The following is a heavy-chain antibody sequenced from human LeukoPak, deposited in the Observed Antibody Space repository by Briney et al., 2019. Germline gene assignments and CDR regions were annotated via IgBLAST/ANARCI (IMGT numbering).Heavy chain of an antibody. CDR1: GYTFTSYG. Sequence: VASVKVSCKASGYTFTSYGISWVRQAPGQGLEWMGRIIPILGIANYAQKFQGRVTITADKSTSTAYMELSSLRSEDTAVYYCAHRDVLQGSFDYWGQGTLVTVSS. CDR2: IIPILGIA. J-gene: IGHJ4*02. V-gene: IGHV1-69*04. D-gene: IGHD3-10*01. CDR3: AHRDVLQGSFDY.